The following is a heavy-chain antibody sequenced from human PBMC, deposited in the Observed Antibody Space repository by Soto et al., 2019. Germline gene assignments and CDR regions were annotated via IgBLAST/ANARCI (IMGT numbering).Heavy chain of an antibody. D-gene: IGHD3-3*01. CDR1: GGSISSSSYY. V-gene: IGHV4-39*01. Sequence: QLQLQESGPGLVKPSETLSLTCTVSGGSISSSSYYWGWIRQPPGKGLEWIGSIYYSGSTYYNPSLKSRVTISVDTSKNQFSLKLSSVTAADTAVYYCARHIYDFWSGLLNWFDPWGQGTLVTVSS. J-gene: IGHJ5*02. CDR3: ARHIYDFWSGLLNWFDP. CDR2: IYYSGST.